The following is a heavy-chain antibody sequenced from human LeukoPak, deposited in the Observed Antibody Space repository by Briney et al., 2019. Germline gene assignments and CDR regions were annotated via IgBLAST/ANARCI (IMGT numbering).Heavy chain of an antibody. V-gene: IGHV3-23*01. Sequence: GGSLRLSCPVSGVTLSNYGMSWVRQAPGKGLEWVAGISGSGGKPNYADSVTGRFTISRDNPKNTLYLQMNSLRAEDTAVYFCAKRGVVIRVILVGFHKEAYYFDSWGQGALVTVSS. J-gene: IGHJ4*02. CDR1: GVTLSNYG. CDR2: ISGSGGKP. D-gene: IGHD3-22*01. CDR3: AKRGVVIRVILVGFHKEAYYFDS.